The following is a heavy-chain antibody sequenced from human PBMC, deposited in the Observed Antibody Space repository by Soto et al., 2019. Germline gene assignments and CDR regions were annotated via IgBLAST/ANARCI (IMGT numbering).Heavy chain of an antibody. CDR1: GGSISSYY. D-gene: IGHD6-6*01. V-gene: IGHV4-59*01. CDR3: ARTPTLYSSSSVSFYYYYGMDV. J-gene: IGHJ6*02. Sequence: SETLSLTCTVSGGSISSYYWSWIRQPPGKGLEWIGYIYYSGSTNYNPSLKSRVTISVDTSKNQFSLKLSSVTAADTAVYYCARTPTLYSSSSVSFYYYYGMDVWGQWTTVTVSS. CDR2: IYYSGST.